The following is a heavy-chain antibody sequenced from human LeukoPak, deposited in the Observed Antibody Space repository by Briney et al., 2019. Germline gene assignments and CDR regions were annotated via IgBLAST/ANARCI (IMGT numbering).Heavy chain of an antibody. V-gene: IGHV1-46*01. CDR1: GYTFTSYY. CDR3: AREVGATKDYYYYGMDV. Sequence: ASVKVSCKASGYTFTSYYMHWVRQAPGQGLEWMGIINPSGGSTSYAQKFQGRVTMTRDASTSTVYMELSSLRSEDTAVYYCAREVGATKDYYYYGMDVWGQGTTVTVSS. CDR2: INPSGGST. D-gene: IGHD1-26*01. J-gene: IGHJ6*02.